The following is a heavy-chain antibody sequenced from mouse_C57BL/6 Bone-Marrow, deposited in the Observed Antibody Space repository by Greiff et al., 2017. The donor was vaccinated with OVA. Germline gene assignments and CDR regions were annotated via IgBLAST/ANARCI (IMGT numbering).Heavy chain of an antibody. CDR3: ARRGPLSRGYFDY. CDR1: GYTFTSYW. J-gene: IGHJ2*01. V-gene: IGHV1-64*01. Sequence: QVQLQQPGAELVKPGASVKLSCKASGYTFTSYWMHWVKQRPGQGLEWIGMIHPNSGSTNYNEKFKSKATLTVDKSSSTAYMQLSSLTSEDSAVYYCARRGPLSRGYFDYWGQGTTLTVSS. D-gene: IGHD6-5*01. CDR2: IHPNSGST.